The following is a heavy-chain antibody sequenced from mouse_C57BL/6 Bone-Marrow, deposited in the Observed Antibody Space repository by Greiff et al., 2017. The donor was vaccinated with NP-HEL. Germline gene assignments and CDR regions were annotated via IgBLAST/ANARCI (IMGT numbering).Heavy chain of an antibody. Sequence: QVQLKQPGAELVKPGASVKLSCKASGYTFTSYWMHWVKQRPGQGLEWIGMIHPNSGSTNYNEKFKSKATLTVDKSSSTAYMQLSGLTSEDSAVYYCARRSITTVVAWYFDVWGTGTTVTVSS. CDR2: IHPNSGST. J-gene: IGHJ1*03. V-gene: IGHV1-64*01. D-gene: IGHD1-1*01. CDR3: ARRSITTVVAWYFDV. CDR1: GYTFTSYW.